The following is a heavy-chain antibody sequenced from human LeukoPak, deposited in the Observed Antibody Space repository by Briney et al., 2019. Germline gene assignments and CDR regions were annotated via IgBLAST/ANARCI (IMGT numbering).Heavy chain of an antibody. CDR2: IYYSGST. Sequence: SETLSLTCTVSVGSISSSSYYWGWIRQPPGKGLEWIGSIYYSGSTYYNPSLKSRVTISVDTSKNQFSLKLSSVTAADTAVYYCARHGSGWYFDYWGQGTLVTVSS. CDR1: VGSISSSSYY. J-gene: IGHJ4*02. D-gene: IGHD6-19*01. CDR3: ARHGSGWYFDY. V-gene: IGHV4-39*01.